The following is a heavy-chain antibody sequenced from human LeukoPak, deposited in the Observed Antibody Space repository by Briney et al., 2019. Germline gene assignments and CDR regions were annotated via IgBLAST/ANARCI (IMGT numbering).Heavy chain of an antibody. V-gene: IGHV3-23*01. D-gene: IGHD6-13*01. J-gene: IGHJ4*02. CDR1: GLTFSSYA. Sequence: GGSLRLSCAPSGLTFSSYAMSWVRPAPRKGLEWVSTITSSDDATYYADSVRGRFTISRDNSKNTLYLHMNTLRAEDTAVYYCTKRMHSSSWYNYFDLWGQGTLVSVSS. CDR3: TKRMHSSSWYNYFDL. CDR2: ITSSDDAT.